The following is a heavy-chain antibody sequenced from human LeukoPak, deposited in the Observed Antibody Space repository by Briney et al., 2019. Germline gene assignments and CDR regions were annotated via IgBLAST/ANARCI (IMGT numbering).Heavy chain of an antibody. D-gene: IGHD3-22*01. J-gene: IGHJ4*02. V-gene: IGHV3-48*02. Sequence: GGSLRLSCAASGFTFSTYSMNWVRQAPGKGLEWVSYISSSSSNIYYADSVKGRFTISRDNAKNSLYLQMNSQRDEDTAVYYCARDRSGYYLFDYWGQGALVTVSS. CDR2: ISSSSSNI. CDR3: ARDRSGYYLFDY. CDR1: GFTFSTYS.